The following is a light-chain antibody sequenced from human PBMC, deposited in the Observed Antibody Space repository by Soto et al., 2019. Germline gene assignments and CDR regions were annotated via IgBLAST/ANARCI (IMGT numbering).Light chain of an antibody. CDR1: SSNIGNNY. V-gene: IGLV1-51*01. CDR3: GTWDSSLSAV. CDR2: DNN. J-gene: IGLJ7*01. Sequence: QAVVTQPPSVSAAPGQKVTISCSGSSSNIGNNYVSWYQQLPGTAPKLLIYDNNKRPSGITDRFSGSKSGTSATLDITGHQTGDEADYYCGTWDSSLSAVFGGGTQLTVL.